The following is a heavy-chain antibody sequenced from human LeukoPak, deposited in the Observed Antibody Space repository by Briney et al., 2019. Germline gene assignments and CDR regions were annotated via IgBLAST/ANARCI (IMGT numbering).Heavy chain of an antibody. J-gene: IGHJ5*02. CDR1: GGSISSGDFY. CDR3: AKSATKYYYDSSGPQDP. D-gene: IGHD3-22*01. CDR2: IYFSGTT. Sequence: SETLSLTCTVSGGSISSGDFYWSWVRQPPGKALEWIGYIYFSGTTYYNPSPKSRIAMSVDTSKNQFSLKLSSVTAADTAVYYCAKSATKYYYDSSGPQDPWGQGTLVTVSS. V-gene: IGHV4-30-4*01.